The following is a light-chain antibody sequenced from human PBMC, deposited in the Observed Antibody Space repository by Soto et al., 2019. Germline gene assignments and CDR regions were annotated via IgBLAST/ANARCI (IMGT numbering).Light chain of an antibody. CDR3: QQYGSSLLT. Sequence: EIVLTQSPGTLSLSPGERATLSCRASQSVRSSILAWYQQKPGQAPTLLIYGASSRATGIPDRFSGSGSGTDFTLTISRLEPEDVAVYYCQQYGSSLLTFGGGTKVEIK. CDR2: GAS. V-gene: IGKV3-20*01. J-gene: IGKJ4*01. CDR1: QSVRSSI.